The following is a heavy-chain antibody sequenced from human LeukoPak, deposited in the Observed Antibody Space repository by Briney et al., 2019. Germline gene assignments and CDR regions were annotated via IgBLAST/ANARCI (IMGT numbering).Heavy chain of an antibody. Sequence: ASVKVSCKASGGTFSSYAISWVRQAPGQGLEWLGGIIPIFGTANYAQKFQGRVTISADESTSTGYMELSSLRSEDTAVYYCARTHYDSSAYYSPAGYWGQGTLVTVSS. CDR3: ARTHYDSSAYYSPAGY. D-gene: IGHD3-22*01. V-gene: IGHV1-69*01. J-gene: IGHJ4*02. CDR2: IIPIFGTA. CDR1: GGTFSSYA.